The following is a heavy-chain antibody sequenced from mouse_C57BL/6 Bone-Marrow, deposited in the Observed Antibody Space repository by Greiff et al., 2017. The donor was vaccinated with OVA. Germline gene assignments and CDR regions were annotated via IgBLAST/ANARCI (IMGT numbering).Heavy chain of an antibody. Sequence: VQLQQPGAELVMPGASVKLSCKASGYTFTSYWMHWVKQRPGQGLEWIGEIDPSDSYTNYNQKFKGKSTLTVDKSSSTAYMQLSSLTSEDSAVYYCARSGTVPFAYWGQGTLVTVSA. CDR1: GYTFTSYW. D-gene: IGHD1-1*01. CDR2: IDPSDSYT. J-gene: IGHJ3*01. CDR3: ARSGTVPFAY. V-gene: IGHV1-69*01.